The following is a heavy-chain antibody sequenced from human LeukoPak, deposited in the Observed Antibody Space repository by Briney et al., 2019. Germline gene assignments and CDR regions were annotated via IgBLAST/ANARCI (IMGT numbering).Heavy chain of an antibody. V-gene: IGHV1-2*02. CDR3: ARGPYCGGDCYSRPFFDC. D-gene: IGHD2-21*02. CDR1: GYTFTGYY. Sequence: GASVKVSCKASGYTFTGYYMHWVRQAPGQGLEWMGWINPNSGGTNYAQKFQGRVTMTRDTSISTAYMELSSLRSDDTAVYSCARGPYCGGDCYSRPFFDCWGQGSLITVSS. CDR2: INPNSGGT. J-gene: IGHJ4*02.